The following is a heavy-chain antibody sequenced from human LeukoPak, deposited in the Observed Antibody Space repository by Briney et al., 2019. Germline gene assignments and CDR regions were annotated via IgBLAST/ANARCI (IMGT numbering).Heavy chain of an antibody. V-gene: IGHV3-23*01. J-gene: IGHJ2*01. CDR1: GFTFSSYW. CDR3: VRGEYYYDSSGRGFDL. Sequence: GGSLRLSCAASGFTFSSYWMSWVRQAPGKGLEWVSAISGSGGSTYYADSVKGRFTISRDNSKNTLYLQMNSLRAEDTAVYYCVRGEYYYDSSGRGFDLWGRGTLVTVSS. D-gene: IGHD3-22*01. CDR2: ISGSGGST.